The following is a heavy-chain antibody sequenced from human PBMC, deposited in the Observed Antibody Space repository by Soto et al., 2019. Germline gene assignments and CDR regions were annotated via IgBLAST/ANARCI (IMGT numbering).Heavy chain of an antibody. V-gene: IGHV4-34*01. CDR1: GGSFSGYY. J-gene: IGHJ4*02. CDR2: INHSGST. D-gene: IGHD3-16*02. Sequence: SETLSLTCAVYGGSFSGYYWSWIRQPPGKGLEWIGEINHSGSTNYNPSLKSRVTISVDTSKDQFSLKLSSVTAADTAVYYCARAALSVYDYVWGSYRRKGEYFDYWGQGTLVTVSS. CDR3: ARAALSVYDYVWGSYRRKGEYFDY.